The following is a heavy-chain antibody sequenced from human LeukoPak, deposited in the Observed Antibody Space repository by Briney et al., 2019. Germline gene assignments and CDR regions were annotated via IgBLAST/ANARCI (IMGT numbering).Heavy chain of an antibody. CDR1: GFTFSSYA. CDR3: AQVGSYDSSGCFDY. CDR2: ISGSGGST. V-gene: IGHV3-23*01. D-gene: IGHD3-22*01. J-gene: IGHJ4*02. Sequence: PGGSLRLSCAASGFTFSSYAMSWVRQAPGKGLEWVSAISGSGGSTYYADSVKGRFTISRDNSRNTLYLQMNSLRAEDTAVYYCAQVGSYDSSGCFDYWGQGTLVTVSS.